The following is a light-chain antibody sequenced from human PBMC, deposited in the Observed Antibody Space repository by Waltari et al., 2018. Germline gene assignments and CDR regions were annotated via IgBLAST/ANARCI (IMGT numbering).Light chain of an antibody. CDR2: WAS. Sequence: DIVMTQSPDSLAVSLGERATINCKSSQSVLSSSNNKNYLAWYQQKPGQPPKLLISWASTRESVVPDRFSGSGSGTDFTLTISSLQAEDVAVYYCQQYYSTPWTFGQGTKVEIK. CDR3: QQYYSTPWT. J-gene: IGKJ1*01. V-gene: IGKV4-1*01. CDR1: QSVLSSSNNKNY.